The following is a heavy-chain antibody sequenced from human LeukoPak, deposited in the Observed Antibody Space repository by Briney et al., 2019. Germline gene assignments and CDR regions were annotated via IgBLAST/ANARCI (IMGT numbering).Heavy chain of an antibody. J-gene: IGHJ5*02. V-gene: IGHV4-59*01. CDR2: IYYSGST. CDR1: GGSISSYY. CDR3: ARGYDILTGEHNWFAP. D-gene: IGHD3-9*01. Sequence: SETLSLTCTVSGGSISSYYWNWIRQPPGKGLEWIGYIYYSGSTNYNPSLKSRVTISVDTSKNQFSLKLSSVTAADTAVYYCARGYDILTGEHNWFAPWGPEPLVTVSS.